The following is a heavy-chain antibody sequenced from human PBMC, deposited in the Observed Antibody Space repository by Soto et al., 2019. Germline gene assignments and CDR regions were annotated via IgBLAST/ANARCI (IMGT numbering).Heavy chain of an antibody. Sequence: SVKVSCKASGGTFSSYAISWVRQAPVQGLEWMGGIIPIFGTANYAQKFQGRVKITTDEFTSTAYMELTSLRSEDTAVYYCARDSYDFDRGVDYDVMDVWGQGTTVTVSS. V-gene: IGHV1-69*05. CDR3: ARDSYDFDRGVDYDVMDV. CDR2: IIPIFGTA. J-gene: IGHJ6*02. CDR1: GGTFSSYA. D-gene: IGHD3-3*01.